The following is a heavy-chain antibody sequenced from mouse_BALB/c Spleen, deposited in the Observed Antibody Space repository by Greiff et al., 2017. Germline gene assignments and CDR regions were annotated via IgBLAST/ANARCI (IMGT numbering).Heavy chain of an antibody. D-gene: IGHD2-4*01. CDR2: IDPYNGGT. CDR3: ARGVDDYDVWFAY. V-gene: IGHV1S135*01. Sequence: VQLQQSGPELVKPGASVKVSCKASGYAFTSYNMYWVTQSRGKSLEWIGYIDPYNGGTSYNQKFKGKATLTVDKSSSTAYMHLNSLTSEDSAVYYCARGVDDYDVWFAYWGQGTLVTVSA. J-gene: IGHJ3*01. CDR1: GYAFTSYN.